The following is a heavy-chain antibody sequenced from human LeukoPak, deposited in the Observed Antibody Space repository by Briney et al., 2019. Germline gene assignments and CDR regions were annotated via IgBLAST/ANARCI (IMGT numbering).Heavy chain of an antibody. D-gene: IGHD4-17*01. CDR3: ARVPPTVTAGRYYYCYMDV. Sequence: SETLSLTCTVSGSSINSYYWSWLRQPPGKGQEWIGYIYYSGSTTYNPSLKSRVTISVDTSKNQFSLKVSSVTAADTAVYYCARVPPTVTAGRYYYCYMDVWGKGTTVTVSS. V-gene: IGHV4-59*01. CDR1: GSSINSYY. J-gene: IGHJ6*03. CDR2: IYYSGST.